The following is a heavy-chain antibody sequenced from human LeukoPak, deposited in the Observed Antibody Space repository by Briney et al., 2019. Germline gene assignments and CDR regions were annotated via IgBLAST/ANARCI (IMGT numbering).Heavy chain of an antibody. CDR3: ATLYENWFDP. V-gene: IGHV4-34*01. J-gene: IGHJ5*02. Sequence: SETLSLTCAVYGGSFSGYYWSWIRQPPGKGLEWIGETNHSGSTNYNPSLKSRVTISVDTSKNQFSLKLSSVTAADTVVYYCATLYENWFDPWGQGTLVTVSS. CDR1: GGSFSGYY. CDR2: TNHSGST. D-gene: IGHD5/OR15-5a*01.